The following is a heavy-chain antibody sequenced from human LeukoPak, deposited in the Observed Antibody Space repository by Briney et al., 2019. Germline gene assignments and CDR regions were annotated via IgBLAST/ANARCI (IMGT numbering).Heavy chain of an antibody. CDR1: GYTSTSYG. Sequence: ASVKVCCEASGYTSTSYGIRWVRQAPGQGLEWVGWISAYNGNTNYAQKLQGRVTMTTDTSTSTAYMELRSLRSDDTAVYYCARRARANFDYWGQGTLVTVSS. CDR3: ARRARANFDY. CDR2: ISAYNGNT. V-gene: IGHV1-18*01. J-gene: IGHJ4*02.